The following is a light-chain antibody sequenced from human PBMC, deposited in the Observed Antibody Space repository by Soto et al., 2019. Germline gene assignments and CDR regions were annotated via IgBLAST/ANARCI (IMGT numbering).Light chain of an antibody. CDR1: SSVVGSYNR. V-gene: IGLV2-18*02. CDR2: EVS. CDR3: SSFTSSSTYV. J-gene: IGLJ1*01. Sequence: QSLLTQPPSLSGSPGQSVALSCTGTSSVVGSYNRVSWYQQPPGTAPKLLIYEVSNRPSGVPDRFSGSKSGNTASLTISGLQAEDEADYYCSSFTSSSTYVFGTGTKVTVL.